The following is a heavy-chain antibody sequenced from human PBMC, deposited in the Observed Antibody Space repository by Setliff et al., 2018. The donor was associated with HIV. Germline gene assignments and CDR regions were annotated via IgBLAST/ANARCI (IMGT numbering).Heavy chain of an antibody. D-gene: IGHD2-15*01. Sequence: GESLKISCKGSGYSFSSYWIGWVRQMPGKGLEWVGIIYPGDSDTRDSPSFQGQVTISADKSISTASLQCSSLKASDTAMYYCARLGGICSGGSCTALAYTMDVWGQGTTVTVSS. CDR2: IYPGDSDT. CDR1: GYSFSSYW. J-gene: IGHJ6*02. V-gene: IGHV5-51*01. CDR3: ARLGGICSGGSCTALAYTMDV.